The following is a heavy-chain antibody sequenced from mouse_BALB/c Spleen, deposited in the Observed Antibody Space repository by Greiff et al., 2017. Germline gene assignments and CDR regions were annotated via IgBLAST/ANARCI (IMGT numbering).Heavy chain of an antibody. Sequence: VQLQQSGAELAKPGASVKMSCKASGYTFTSYWMHWVKQRPGQGLEWIGYINPSTGYTEYNQKFKDKATLTADKSSSTAYMQLSSLTSEDSAVYYCARSLPYYGTAYWGQGTLVTVSA. CDR1: GYTFTSYW. CDR3: ARSLPYYGTAY. J-gene: IGHJ3*01. CDR2: INPSTGYT. V-gene: IGHV1-7*01. D-gene: IGHD1-1*01.